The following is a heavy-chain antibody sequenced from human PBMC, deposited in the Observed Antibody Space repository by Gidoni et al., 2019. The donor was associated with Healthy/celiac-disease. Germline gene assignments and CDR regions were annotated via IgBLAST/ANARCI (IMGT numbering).Heavy chain of an antibody. CDR3: ATDSPMVRGVISRWFDP. Sequence: QVQLVQSGAEVTKPGASVKVSCKVSGDTLTELAMHWVRQAPGKGLEWMGGFDPEDGETTYAQKFQGRVTMTEDTSTGTAYMELSSLRSEDPAVYYCATDSPMVRGVISRWFDPWCQGTLVTVSS. J-gene: IGHJ5*02. CDR1: GDTLTELA. D-gene: IGHD3-10*01. CDR2: FDPEDGET. V-gene: IGHV1-24*01.